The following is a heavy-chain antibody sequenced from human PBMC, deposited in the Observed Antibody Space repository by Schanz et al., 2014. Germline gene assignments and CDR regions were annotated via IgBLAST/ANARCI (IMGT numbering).Heavy chain of an antibody. V-gene: IGHV3-7*01. D-gene: IGHD7-27*01. CDR2: IKQDGIEK. CDR3: AKYGGELGVSFEY. J-gene: IGHJ4*02. CDR1: GFTFGNFF. Sequence: EVQLVNSGGGLVKPGGSLRISCAASGFTFGNFFMSWVRQAPGKGLEWVANIKQDGIEKYYVDSVKGRFTISRDNAKNSLYLQMNSLRPEDTAVYYCAKYGGELGVSFEYWGQGTLVTVSS.